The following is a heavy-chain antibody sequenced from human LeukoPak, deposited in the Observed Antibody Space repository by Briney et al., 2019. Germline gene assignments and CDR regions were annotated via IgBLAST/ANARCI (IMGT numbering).Heavy chain of an antibody. J-gene: IGHJ4*02. CDR3: ARSTYYDYVWGSYRSIPLDY. D-gene: IGHD3-16*02. V-gene: IGHV4-34*01. CDR2: INHSGST. CDR1: GGSFSGYY. Sequence: SETLSLTCAVYGGSFSGYYWRWIRQPPGKGLEWIGEINHSGSTNYNPSLKSRVTISVDTSKNQFSLKLSSVTAADTAVYYCARSTYYDYVWGSYRSIPLDYWGQGTLVTVSS.